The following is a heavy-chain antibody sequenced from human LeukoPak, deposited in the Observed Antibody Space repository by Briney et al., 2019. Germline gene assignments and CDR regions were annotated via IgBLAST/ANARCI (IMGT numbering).Heavy chain of an antibody. CDR1: GYSFPSYW. J-gene: IGHJ6*02. V-gene: IGHV5-10-1*01. CDR2: IAPSDSYT. Sequence: GESLQISCKVSGYSFPSYWITWVRQVPGKGLEWMGRIAPSDSYTNYNPSFEGHVTMSVEKSITTVYLQWSSLKASDTAMYYCARVGRVGSYYYGMDVWGQGTTVTVSS. CDR3: ARVGRVGSYYYGMDV. D-gene: IGHD3-10*01.